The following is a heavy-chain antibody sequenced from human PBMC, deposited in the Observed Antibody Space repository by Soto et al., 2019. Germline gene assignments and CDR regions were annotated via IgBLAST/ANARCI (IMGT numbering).Heavy chain of an antibody. Sequence: SVKVSCQASGGTFSSYAISWVRQAPGQGLEWMGGIIPIFGTANYAQKFQGRVTITADESTSTAYMELSSLRSEDTAVYYCARDLDYYDSSGYINWFDPWGQGTLVTVSS. D-gene: IGHD3-22*01. CDR1: GGTFSSYA. CDR2: IIPIFGTA. V-gene: IGHV1-69*13. CDR3: ARDLDYYDSSGYINWFDP. J-gene: IGHJ5*02.